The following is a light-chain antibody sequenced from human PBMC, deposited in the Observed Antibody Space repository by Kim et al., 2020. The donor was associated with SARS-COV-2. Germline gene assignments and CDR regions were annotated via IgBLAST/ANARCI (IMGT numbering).Light chain of an antibody. Sequence: RATRNCKSRQTVLYNSNNKNYLAWYQTKPGQAPTLLIYWASIRESGVSDRFSGSGSETDFTLTISSVQAEYVAVYYCQQYYSTPPSCGQGTKLEI. CDR3: QQYYSTPPS. J-gene: IGKJ2*03. CDR1: QTVLYNSNNKNY. V-gene: IGKV4-1*01. CDR2: WAS.